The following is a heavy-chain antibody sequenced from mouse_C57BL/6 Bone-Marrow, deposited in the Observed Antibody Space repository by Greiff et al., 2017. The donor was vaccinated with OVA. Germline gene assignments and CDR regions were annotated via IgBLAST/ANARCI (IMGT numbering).Heavy chain of an antibody. CDR3: ARTLGGLRRGYAMDY. J-gene: IGHJ4*01. V-gene: IGHV5-17*01. Sequence: EVQVVESGGGLVKPGGSLKLSCAASGFTFSDYGMHWVRQAPEKGLEWVAYISSGSSTIYYADTVKGRFTISRDNAKNTLFLQMTSLRSEDTAMYYCARTLGGLRRGYAMDYWGQGTSVTVSS. D-gene: IGHD2-4*01. CDR2: ISSGSSTI. CDR1: GFTFSDYG.